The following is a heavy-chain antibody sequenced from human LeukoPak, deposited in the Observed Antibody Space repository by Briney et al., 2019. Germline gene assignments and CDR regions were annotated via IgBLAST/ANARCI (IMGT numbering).Heavy chain of an antibody. CDR3: TTDFVVVVN. CDR2: IKNKTDGGTT. Sequence: PGGSLRLSCAASGFTFSNAWMSWVRQAPGKGLEWVGRIKNKTDGGTTDYAAPVKGRFTISRDDSKNTLYLQMNSLKTEDTAVYYCTTDFVVVVNWGQGTLVTVSS. V-gene: IGHV3-15*01. D-gene: IGHD2-15*01. CDR1: GFTFSNAW. J-gene: IGHJ4*02.